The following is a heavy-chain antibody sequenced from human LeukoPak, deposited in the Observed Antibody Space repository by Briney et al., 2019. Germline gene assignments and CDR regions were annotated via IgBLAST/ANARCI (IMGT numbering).Heavy chain of an antibody. V-gene: IGHV1-46*01. CDR3: ARDTMSGSYLPPSY. J-gene: IGHJ4*02. CDR1: GFTFANYY. Sequence: GASVTVSCKASGFTFANYYMHWVRQAPGQGLEWMGMINRSGASTTYAPKFQGRVTMTRDTSTSTVSMELSSLRSEDTDVYHCARDTMSGSYLPPSYWGQGTLVTVSS. D-gene: IGHD1-26*01. CDR2: INRSGAST.